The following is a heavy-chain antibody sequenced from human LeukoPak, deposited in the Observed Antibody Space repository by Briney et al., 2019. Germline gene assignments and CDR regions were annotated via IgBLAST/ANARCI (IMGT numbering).Heavy chain of an antibody. V-gene: IGHV4-39*01. J-gene: IGHJ5*02. CDR2: IYYSGST. CDR3: EVQWLVRGWFDP. CDR1: GGSISSSSYY. Sequence: SETLSLTCTVSGGSISSSSYYWGWIRQPPGKGLEWIGSIYYSGSTYYNPSLKSRVTISVDTSKNQFSLKLSSVTAADTAVYYCEVQWLVRGWFDPWGQGTPVTVSS. D-gene: IGHD6-19*01.